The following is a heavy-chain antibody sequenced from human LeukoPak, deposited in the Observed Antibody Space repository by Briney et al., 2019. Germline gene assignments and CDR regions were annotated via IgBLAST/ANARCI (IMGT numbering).Heavy chain of an antibody. D-gene: IGHD2-2*01. J-gene: IGHJ3*02. CDR2: IYYSGST. CDR3: ARTVPDDAFDI. CDR1: GGSISSYY. V-gene: IGHV4-59*08. Sequence: SETLSLTCTVSGGSISSYYWSWIRQPPGKGLEWIGYIYYSGSTNYNPSLKSRVTISVDMSKNQFSLKLSSVTAADTAVYYCARTVPDDAFDIWGQGTMVTVSS.